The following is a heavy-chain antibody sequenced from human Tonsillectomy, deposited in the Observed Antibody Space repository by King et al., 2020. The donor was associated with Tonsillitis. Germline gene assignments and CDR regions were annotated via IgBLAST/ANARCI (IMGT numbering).Heavy chain of an antibody. V-gene: IGHV3-23*04. CDR2: ISGSGGST. J-gene: IGHJ4*02. CDR1: GFTFSSYA. Sequence: VQLVESGGGLVQPGGSLRLSCAASGFTFSSYAMSWVRQAPGKGLEWVSAISGSGGSTYYADSVKGRITISRDNSKNTLYLQMNSLRAEDTAVYYCAKGARGAYYDFWSGYYLFDYWGQGTLVTVSS. D-gene: IGHD3-3*01. CDR3: AKGARGAYYDFWSGYYLFDY.